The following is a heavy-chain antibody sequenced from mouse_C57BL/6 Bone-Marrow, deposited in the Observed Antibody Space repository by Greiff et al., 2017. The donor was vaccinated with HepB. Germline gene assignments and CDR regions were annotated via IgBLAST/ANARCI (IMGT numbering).Heavy chain of an antibody. CDR3: ARGIYYYGSSPWFAY. Sequence: EVQVVESEGGLVQPGNSMKLSCTASGFTFSDYYMAWVRQVPEKGLEWVANINYDGSSTYSLDSLKSRFIISRDNAKNILYLQMSSLKSEDTATYYCARGIYYYGSSPWFAYWGQGTLVTVSA. J-gene: IGHJ3*01. D-gene: IGHD1-1*01. CDR2: INYDGSST. V-gene: IGHV5-16*01. CDR1: GFTFSDYY.